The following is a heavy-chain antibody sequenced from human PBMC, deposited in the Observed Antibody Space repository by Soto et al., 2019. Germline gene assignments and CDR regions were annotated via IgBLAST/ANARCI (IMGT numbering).Heavy chain of an antibody. D-gene: IGHD2-15*01. CDR2: INPMSPMP. Sequence: QVQLVQSGAEVKKPGSSVNVACTASGDTFNRYTISWVRQAPGPGLEWMGRINPMSPMPISAQKFRGRVTFTANKSTTSVYMELSSLTSDDTAVYYWAIGEGGNGNGYAAWCQGTLVTVSS. CDR3: AIGEGGNGNGYAA. V-gene: IGHV1-69*02. CDR1: GDTFNRYT. J-gene: IGHJ4*02.